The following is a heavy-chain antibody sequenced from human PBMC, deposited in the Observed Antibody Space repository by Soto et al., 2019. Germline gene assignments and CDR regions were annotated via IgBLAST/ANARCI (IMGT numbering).Heavy chain of an antibody. CDR2: ISGTASRT. Sequence: SGGSLRLSCAGSGFTPTTTPLSWVRQAPGKGLEWVTTISGTASRTYYVDSVKGRFFISRDNSKNTVTLQMNNLTVDDTAVYYCATSFRYFDNWGQGTRVTVSS. V-gene: IGHV3-23*01. CDR3: ATSFRYFDN. CDR1: GFTPTTTP. D-gene: IGHD3-9*01. J-gene: IGHJ4*02.